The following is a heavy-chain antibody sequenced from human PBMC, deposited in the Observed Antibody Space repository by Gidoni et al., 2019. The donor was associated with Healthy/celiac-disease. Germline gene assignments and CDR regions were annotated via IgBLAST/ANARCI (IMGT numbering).Heavy chain of an antibody. J-gene: IGHJ6*02. CDR3: ARDYQTVTTFGYYYGMDV. V-gene: IGHV6-1*01. CDR1: GASVSSTSAA. CDR2: TYYRSKWYN. Sequence: QVQLQQSGPGLVKPSQTLSLTCAISGASVSSTSAAWNWIRQSPSRGLEWLGRTYYRSKWYNDYAVSVKSRITINPDTSKNQFSLQLNSVTPEDTAVYYCARDYQTVTTFGYYYGMDVWGQGTTVTVSS. D-gene: IGHD3-16*01.